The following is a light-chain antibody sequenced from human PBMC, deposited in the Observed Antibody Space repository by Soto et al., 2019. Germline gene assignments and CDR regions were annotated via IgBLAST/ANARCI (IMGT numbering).Light chain of an antibody. V-gene: IGKV3-20*01. CDR2: GAS. CDR1: QSVSSSY. CDR3: QQYGSSPLT. J-gene: IGKJ4*01. Sequence: EIVLTQSPGTLSLSPGERATISCRASQSVSSSYLAWYQQKPGQAPRVIIYGASSRATGIPDRFSGSGSGTDFTLTISRLEPADFAVYYCQQYGSSPLTFGGGTKVDI.